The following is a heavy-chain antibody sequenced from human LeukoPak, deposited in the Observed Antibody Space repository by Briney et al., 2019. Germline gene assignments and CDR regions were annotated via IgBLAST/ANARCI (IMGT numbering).Heavy chain of an antibody. V-gene: IGHV4-34*01. CDR3: ARRDGGSYYWFDY. Sequence: SETLSLTCAVYGVSFSGYYWSWIRQPPGKGLEWIGSIYYSGSTYYNPSLKSRVTISVDTSKNQFSLKLSSVTAADTAVYYCARRDGGSYYWFDYWGQGTLVTVSS. J-gene: IGHJ4*02. D-gene: IGHD1-26*01. CDR1: GVSFSGYY. CDR2: IYYSGST.